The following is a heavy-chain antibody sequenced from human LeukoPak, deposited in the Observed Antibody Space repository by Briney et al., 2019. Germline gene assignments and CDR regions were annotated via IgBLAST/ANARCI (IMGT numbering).Heavy chain of an antibody. CDR2: IYTSGST. CDR1: GGSISSYY. J-gene: IGHJ4*02. Sequence: SETLSLTCTVSGGSISSYYWSWIRQPPGKGLEWIGYIYTSGSTNYNPSLKSRVTISVDTSKNQFSLNLSSVTAADTAVYYCASTKRGDILTCYFADYWGQGTLVTVSS. CDR3: ASTKRGDILTCYFADY. V-gene: IGHV4-4*09. D-gene: IGHD3-9*01.